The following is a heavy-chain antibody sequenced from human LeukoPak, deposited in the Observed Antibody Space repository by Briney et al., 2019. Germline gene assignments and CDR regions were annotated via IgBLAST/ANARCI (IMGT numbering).Heavy chain of an antibody. J-gene: IGHJ4*02. D-gene: IGHD2-15*01. Sequence: SETLSLTCTVSGYSISSGYYWGWIRQPPGKGLEWIGEINHSGSTNYNPSLKSRVTISVDTSKNQFSLKLSSVTAADTAVYYCARLLDCSGGSCYPTGLDYWGQGTLVTVSS. CDR2: INHSGST. CDR3: ARLLDCSGGSCYPTGLDY. V-gene: IGHV4-38-2*02. CDR1: GYSISSGYY.